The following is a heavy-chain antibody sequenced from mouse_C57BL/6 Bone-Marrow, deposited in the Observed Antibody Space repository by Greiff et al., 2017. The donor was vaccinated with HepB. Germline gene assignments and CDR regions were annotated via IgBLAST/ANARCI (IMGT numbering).Heavy chain of an antibody. V-gene: IGHV1-18*01. D-gene: IGHD1-1*01. Sequence: EVQLQHSGPELVKPGASVKIPCKASGYTFTDYNMDWVKQSHGKSLEWIGDINPNNGGTIYNQKFKGKATLTVEKSSSTAYMELRSLTSEDTAVYYCARGDYYGSSPFAYWGQGTLVTVSA. CDR1: GYTFTDYN. CDR3: ARGDYYGSSPFAY. CDR2: INPNNGGT. J-gene: IGHJ3*01.